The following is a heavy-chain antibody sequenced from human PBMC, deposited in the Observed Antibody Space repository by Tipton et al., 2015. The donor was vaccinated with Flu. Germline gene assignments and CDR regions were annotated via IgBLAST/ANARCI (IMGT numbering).Heavy chain of an antibody. Sequence: TLSLTCTVSGASISSESYYWGWIRQPPGKGLEWIGNIYHSGSTNYNPSLKSRVTISLDKSKYQFSLNLSSVTAADTAVYYCARVGAVTMVRGLAFDAFDIWGLGTMVAVSS. J-gene: IGHJ3*02. V-gene: IGHV4-39*07. CDR1: GASISSESYY. D-gene: IGHD3-10*01. CDR2: IYHSGST. CDR3: ARVGAVTMVRGLAFDAFDI.